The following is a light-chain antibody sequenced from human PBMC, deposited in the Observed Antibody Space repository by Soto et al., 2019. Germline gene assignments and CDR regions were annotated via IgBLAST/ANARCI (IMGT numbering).Light chain of an antibody. CDR2: GAS. Sequence: EIVLTQSPGTLSLPPGERATLSCRASQSVSSTYLAWYQQKPGQAPRLIIYGASSRATGIPDRFSGSGSGTDFTLTISRLEPEDFAVYYCQKYGSLTSSTFGQGTKVEIK. CDR3: QKYGSLTSST. V-gene: IGKV3-20*01. CDR1: QSVSSTY. J-gene: IGKJ1*01.